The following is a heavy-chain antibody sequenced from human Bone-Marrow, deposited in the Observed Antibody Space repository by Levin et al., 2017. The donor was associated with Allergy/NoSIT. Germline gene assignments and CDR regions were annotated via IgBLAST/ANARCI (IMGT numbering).Heavy chain of an antibody. J-gene: IGHJ4*02. V-gene: IGHV3-53*01. CDR1: GVTVSNNY. CDR2: IYSAGES. CDR3: ARNVPVTDLGY. D-gene: IGHD1-14*01. Sequence: GSLRLSCAASGVTVSNNYMAWVRQAPGRGLEWVSLIYSAGESRYADSVRGRFTISRDSSTNTVYLEMKSLRAEDTAIYYCARNVPVTDLGYWGRGTLVIVSS.